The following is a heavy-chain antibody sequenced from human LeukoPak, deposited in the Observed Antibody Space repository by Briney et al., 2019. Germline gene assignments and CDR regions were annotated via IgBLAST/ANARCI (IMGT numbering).Heavy chain of an antibody. Sequence: SGPTLVKPTQTLTLTCTFSGFSLSTSGVGVGWIRQPPGKALEWLALIYWADDKRYSPSLKSRLTITKDTSKNQVVLTMTNMDPVDTATYYCAHSGGHYDYVWGSYRYISYFDYWGQGTLVTVSS. D-gene: IGHD3-16*02. CDR1: GFSLSTSGVG. CDR3: AHSGGHYDYVWGSYRYISYFDY. J-gene: IGHJ4*02. CDR2: IYWADDK. V-gene: IGHV2-5*02.